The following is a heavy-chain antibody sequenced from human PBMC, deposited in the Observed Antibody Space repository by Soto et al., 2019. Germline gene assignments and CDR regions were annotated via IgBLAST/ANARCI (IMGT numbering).Heavy chain of an antibody. Sequence: GGSLRLSFSASVFTCTRYSMNWFRQAPGKGLEWVSSISSTTNYIYYGDSMKGRFTISRDNAKNSLYLEMNSLRAEDTAVYYCARESEDLTSNFDYWRQGTLVTVSS. CDR1: VFTCTRYS. CDR3: ARESEDLTSNFDY. CDR2: ISSTTNYI. J-gene: IGHJ4*02. V-gene: IGHV3-21*06.